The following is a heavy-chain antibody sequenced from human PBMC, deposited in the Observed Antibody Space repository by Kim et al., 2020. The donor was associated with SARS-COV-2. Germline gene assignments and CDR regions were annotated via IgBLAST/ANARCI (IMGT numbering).Heavy chain of an antibody. Sequence: GGSLRLSCAASGFTFSSYEMNWVRQAPGKGLEWVSYISSSGSTIYYADSVKGRFTISRDNAKNSLYLQMNSLRAEDTAVYYCARGHSSSWPRRPEEHCGYWGQGTLVTVSS. D-gene: IGHD6-13*01. CDR2: ISSSGSTI. CDR3: ARGHSSSWPRRPEEHCGY. J-gene: IGHJ4*02. CDR1: GFTFSSYE. V-gene: IGHV3-48*03.